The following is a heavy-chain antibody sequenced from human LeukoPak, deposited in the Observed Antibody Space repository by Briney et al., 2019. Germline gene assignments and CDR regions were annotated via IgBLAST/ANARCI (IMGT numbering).Heavy chain of an antibody. CDR2: IWYDGSNK. D-gene: IGHD4-17*01. J-gene: IGHJ2*01. CDR3: ARDGSDYGDYSIDWYFDL. V-gene: IGHV3-33*01. CDR1: GFTFSSYG. Sequence: GGSLRLSCAASGFTFSSYGMHWVRQAPGKGLEWVAVIWYDGSNKYYADSVKGRFTISRDNSKNTLYLQMNSLRAEDTAVYYCARDGSDYGDYSIDWYFDLWGRGTLVTDSS.